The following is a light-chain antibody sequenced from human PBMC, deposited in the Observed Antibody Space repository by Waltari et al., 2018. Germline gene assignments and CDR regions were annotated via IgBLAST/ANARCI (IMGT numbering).Light chain of an antibody. CDR2: DAS. Sequence: DIQMTQSPSTLSASVGDRVTIPCRPSQSFGGSLAWFQQKPGKAPKLLIYDASTLEPGVPSRFSGSGSGTDFTLTISSLQPEDFVSYYCQQTYSSPYTFGQGTQLETK. CDR1: QSFGGS. V-gene: IGKV1-5*01. J-gene: IGKJ2*01. CDR3: QQTYSSPYT.